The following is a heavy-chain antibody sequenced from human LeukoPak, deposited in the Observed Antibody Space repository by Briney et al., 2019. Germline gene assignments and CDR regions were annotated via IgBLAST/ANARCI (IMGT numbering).Heavy chain of an antibody. CDR1: GGSIRSSYYY. CDR2: IYCSGST. Sequence: KPSETLSLTCTVSGGSIRSSYYYWSWIRQPPGKGLEWIGFIYCSGSTNSNPSVRSRVTISVDTSKNQFSLKLSSVTAADTAVYYCARLGSSVWLSGGMDVWGQGTTVTVSS. V-gene: IGHV4-61*01. J-gene: IGHJ6*02. CDR3: ARLGSSVWLSGGMDV. D-gene: IGHD3-16*01.